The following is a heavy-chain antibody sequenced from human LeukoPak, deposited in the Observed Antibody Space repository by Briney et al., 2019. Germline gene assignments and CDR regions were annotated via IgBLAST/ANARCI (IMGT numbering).Heavy chain of an antibody. Sequence: ASVKVSCKASGYTFTSYGISWVRQAPGQGLEGMGWISAYNGNTNYAQKLQGRVTMTTDTSTSTAYMELRSLRSDDTAVYYCARDLVPAPSGTSLDYWGQGTLVTVSS. CDR1: GYTFTSYG. J-gene: IGHJ4*02. V-gene: IGHV1-18*01. CDR2: ISAYNGNT. D-gene: IGHD3-10*01. CDR3: ARDLVPAPSGTSLDY.